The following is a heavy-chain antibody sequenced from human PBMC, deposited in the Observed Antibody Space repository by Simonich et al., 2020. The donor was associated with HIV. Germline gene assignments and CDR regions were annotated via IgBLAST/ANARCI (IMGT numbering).Heavy chain of an antibody. CDR3: AREGSSGWSN. V-gene: IGHV1-2*02. D-gene: IGHD6-19*01. Sequence: QVQLVQSGAEVKKPGASLKVSCKASGYTFTGYYMHWVRQAPGQGLEWRGWINPNRGGTNYAQKVQGRVTMTRDTSISTAYMELSRLRSDDTAVYYCAREGSSGWSNWGQGTLVTVSS. J-gene: IGHJ4*02. CDR1: GYTFTGYY. CDR2: INPNRGGT.